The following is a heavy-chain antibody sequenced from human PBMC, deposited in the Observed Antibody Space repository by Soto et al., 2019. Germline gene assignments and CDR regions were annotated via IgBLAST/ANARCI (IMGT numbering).Heavy chain of an antibody. Sequence: PSETLSLTCSVSGGSFTSNNWWTWVRQPPGQGLEWIGEIYRTGSTNYNPSLKSRVTISLDKSENQFSLKVTSLTAADTAVYYCASRDPGTSVDYWGQGTLVTVSS. V-gene: IGHV4-4*02. D-gene: IGHD1-7*01. J-gene: IGHJ4*02. CDR2: IYRTGST. CDR3: ASRDPGTSVDY. CDR1: GGSFTSNNW.